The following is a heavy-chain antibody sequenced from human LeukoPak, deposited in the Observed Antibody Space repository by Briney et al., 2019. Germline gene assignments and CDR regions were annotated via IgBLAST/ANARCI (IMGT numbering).Heavy chain of an antibody. D-gene: IGHD5-24*01. CDR3: ARFRIDGFNYNDY. V-gene: IGHV3-21*01. Sequence: PGGSLRLSCAASGFAFSDYSINWVRQAPGKGLEWVSSISSRSTYIYYADSVKGRFTISRDNAKNSMYLQMNDLRAEDTAIYYCARFRIDGFNYNDYWGQGTLVTVSS. J-gene: IGHJ4*02. CDR2: ISSRSTYI. CDR1: GFAFSDYS.